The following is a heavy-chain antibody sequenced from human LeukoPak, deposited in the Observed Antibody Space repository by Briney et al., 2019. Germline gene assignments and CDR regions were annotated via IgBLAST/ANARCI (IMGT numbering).Heavy chain of an antibody. D-gene: IGHD3-10*01. J-gene: IGHJ6*03. CDR1: GGTFSSYA. CDR2: IIPIFGTA. V-gene: IGHV1-69*13. CDR3: ARGNYYGSGSYFGGYYYYYMDV. Sequence: SVKVSCKASGGTFSSYAISWVRQAPGQGLEWMGGIIPIFGTANYAQKFQGRVTITADESTSTAYMELSSLRSEDTAVYYCARGNYYGSGSYFGGYYYYYMDVWGKGTTVTISS.